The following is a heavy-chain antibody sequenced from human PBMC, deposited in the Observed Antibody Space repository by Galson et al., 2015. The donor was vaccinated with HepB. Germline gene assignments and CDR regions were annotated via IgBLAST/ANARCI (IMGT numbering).Heavy chain of an antibody. D-gene: IGHD2/OR15-2a*01. J-gene: IGHJ4*02. V-gene: IGHV5-51*03. CDR3: ARLFRDYFFR. CDR1: GYSFATYW. CDR2: IDPGDSDI. Sequence: QSGAEVKKPGDSLKISCKGSGYSFATYWIAWVRQMPGKGLEWMGIIDPGDSDIRYSPSFQGQVTISADKSINTAYLQWSSLKASDTAMYYCARLFRDYFFRWGQGTLVTVSS.